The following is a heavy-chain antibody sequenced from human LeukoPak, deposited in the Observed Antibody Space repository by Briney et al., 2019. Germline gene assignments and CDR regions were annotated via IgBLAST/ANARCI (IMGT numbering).Heavy chain of an antibody. CDR2: LRYDGTNK. Sequence: LAGGSLRLSCVASGFTFSSYGMHWVRQAPGKGLEWVAFLRYDGTNKYYADSVKGRFTISRDNSKNTLYLQMNSLRAEDTAVYYCAKEYDILTGYYAFDIWGQGTMVTVSS. CDR3: AKEYDILTGYYAFDI. D-gene: IGHD3-9*01. CDR1: GFTFSSYG. J-gene: IGHJ3*02. V-gene: IGHV3-30*02.